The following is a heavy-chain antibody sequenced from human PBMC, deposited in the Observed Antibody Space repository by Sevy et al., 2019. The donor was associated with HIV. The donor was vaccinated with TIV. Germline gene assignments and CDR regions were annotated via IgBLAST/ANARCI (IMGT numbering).Heavy chain of an antibody. CDR2: FDPEDGET. J-gene: IGHJ6*02. V-gene: IGHV1-24*01. D-gene: IGHD3-3*02. CDR1: GYTLTELS. Sequence: ASVKVSCKVSGYTLTELSMHWVLQAPGKGLEWMGGFDPEDGETIYAQKFQGRVTMTEDTSTDTAYMELSSLRSEDTAVYYCATPFLMGNRYYYYGMDVWGQRTTVTVSS. CDR3: ATPFLMGNRYYYYGMDV.